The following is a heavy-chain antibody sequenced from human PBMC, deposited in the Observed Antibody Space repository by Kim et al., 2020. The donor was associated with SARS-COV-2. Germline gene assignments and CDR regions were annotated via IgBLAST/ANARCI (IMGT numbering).Heavy chain of an antibody. J-gene: IGHJ6*02. Sequence: ASVKVSCKASGYAFSSYTMNWVRQAPGQGLEWMGRINTDTGNPTYAQGFTGRFVFSLDTSVSTASLQISSLKVEDTAVYYCAREGWNRTQGAYHYYGMDVWGQGTTVTASS. CDR2: INTDTGNP. CDR3: AREGWNRTQGAYHYYGMDV. CDR1: GYAFSSYT. V-gene: IGHV7-4-1*02. D-gene: IGHD1-1*01.